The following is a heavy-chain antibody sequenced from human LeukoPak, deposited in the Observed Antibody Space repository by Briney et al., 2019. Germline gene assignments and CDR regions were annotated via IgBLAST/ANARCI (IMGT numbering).Heavy chain of an antibody. Sequence: ASVKVSCKASGYTFTGYYMHWVRQAPGQGLEWMGGIIPIFGTANYAQKLQGRVTMTTDTSTSTAYMELRSLRSDDTAVYYCARCVSPYSSSWLNYYYYYMDVWGKGTTVTVSS. CDR3: ARCVSPYSSSWLNYYYYYMDV. V-gene: IGHV1-18*04. CDR1: GYTFTGYY. CDR2: IIPIFGTA. D-gene: IGHD6-13*01. J-gene: IGHJ6*03.